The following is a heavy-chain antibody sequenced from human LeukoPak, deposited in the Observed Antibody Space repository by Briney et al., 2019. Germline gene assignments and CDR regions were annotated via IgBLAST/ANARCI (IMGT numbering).Heavy chain of an antibody. D-gene: IGHD3-9*01. Sequence: SETLSLTCTVSGGSISSHYWSWIRQPPGRGLEWIGYIYYSGTTNYNPSLKSRATISVDTSKNQFSLKLSSVTAADTAVYYCARGLTYYDILTAYYTFPYFDYWGQGTLVTVSS. J-gene: IGHJ4*02. V-gene: IGHV4-59*11. CDR1: GGSISSHY. CDR3: ARGLTYYDILTAYYTFPYFDY. CDR2: IYYSGTT.